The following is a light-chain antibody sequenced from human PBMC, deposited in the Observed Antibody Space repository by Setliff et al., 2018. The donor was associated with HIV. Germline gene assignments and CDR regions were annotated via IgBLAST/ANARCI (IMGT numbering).Light chain of an antibody. V-gene: IGLV3-1*01. Sequence: ELAQPPSASVSPGQTASIACSGDKLGDKYACWYQQKPGQSPVLVIYQDNKRPSGIPERFSGSNSGNTATLTISGTQALDEADYYCQAWDSSTAAYVFGTGTKVTVL. CDR2: QDN. CDR3: QAWDSSTAAYV. CDR1: KLGDKY. J-gene: IGLJ1*01.